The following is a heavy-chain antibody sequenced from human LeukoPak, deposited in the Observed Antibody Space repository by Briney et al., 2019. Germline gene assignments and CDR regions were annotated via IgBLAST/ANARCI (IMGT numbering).Heavy chain of an antibody. D-gene: IGHD6-19*01. V-gene: IGHV3-74*01. CDR1: GFTFSTYW. CDR3: ARVRYSSGWYSDY. Sequence: GGTLRLSCAASGFTFSTYWMHWVRRAPGKGLVWVSRINSDGSTTTYADSVRGRFTISRDNAKNTLYLQMNSLSAEDTAVYYCARVRYSSGWYSDYWGQGTLVTVSS. CDR2: INSDGSTT. J-gene: IGHJ4*02.